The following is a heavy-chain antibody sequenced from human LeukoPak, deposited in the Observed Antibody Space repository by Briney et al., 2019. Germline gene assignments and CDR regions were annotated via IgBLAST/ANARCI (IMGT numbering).Heavy chain of an antibody. CDR2: IYYSGST. CDR3: ARKYYGSGHFDY. Sequence: SETLSLTCTVSGGSISSYYGSWIRQPPGKGLEWNGYIYYSGSTKYNPSLKSRVNISVDTSKNQFSLKLSSVTAADTAVYYCARKYYGSGHFDYWGQGTLVTVSS. J-gene: IGHJ4*02. CDR1: GGSISSYY. D-gene: IGHD3-10*01. V-gene: IGHV4-59*12.